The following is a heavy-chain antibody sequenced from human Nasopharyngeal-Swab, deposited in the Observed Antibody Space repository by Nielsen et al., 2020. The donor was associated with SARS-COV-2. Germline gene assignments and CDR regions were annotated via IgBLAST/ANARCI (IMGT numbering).Heavy chain of an antibody. Sequence: GGSLRLSCAASGFVFSGSAIHWVRQASGKGLEWVGRIGDKAHNYATTYGASVNGRFTISRDDSKNTAFLQMDSLKTEDTALYYCTTDFYFDYWGQGTLVTVSS. CDR2: IGDKAHNYAT. J-gene: IGHJ4*02. CDR3: TTDFYFDY. CDR1: GFVFSGSA. V-gene: IGHV3-73*01.